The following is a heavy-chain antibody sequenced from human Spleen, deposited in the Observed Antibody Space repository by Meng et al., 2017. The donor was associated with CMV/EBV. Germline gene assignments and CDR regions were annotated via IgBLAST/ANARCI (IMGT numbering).Heavy chain of an antibody. D-gene: IGHD1-1*01. J-gene: IGHJ4*02. Sequence: CEASGFIFSNYAMHWVRQAPGKGLEWLAIISFDGSKKYYADSVQGRFTISRDNFKNTLYLEMNSLRAEDTAVYYCATDTKLSPLGDYWGQGTLVTVSS. CDR3: ATDTKLSPLGDY. V-gene: IGHV3-30*04. CDR2: ISFDGSKK. CDR1: GFIFSNYA.